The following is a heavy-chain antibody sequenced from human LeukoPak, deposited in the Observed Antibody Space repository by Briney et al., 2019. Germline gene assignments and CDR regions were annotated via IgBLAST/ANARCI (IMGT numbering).Heavy chain of an antibody. V-gene: IGHV3-30*02. J-gene: IGHJ6*03. Sequence: GGSLRLSCAACGFTFSSYGMHWVRQAPGKGLEWVAFIRYDGSNKYYADSVKGRFTISRDNSKNTLYLQMNSLRAEDTAVYYCAKDGGYRSSTSCQNYYYYYMDVWGKGTTVTVSS. CDR3: AKDGGYRSSTSCQNYYYYYMDV. D-gene: IGHD2-2*03. CDR2: IRYDGSNK. CDR1: GFTFSSYG.